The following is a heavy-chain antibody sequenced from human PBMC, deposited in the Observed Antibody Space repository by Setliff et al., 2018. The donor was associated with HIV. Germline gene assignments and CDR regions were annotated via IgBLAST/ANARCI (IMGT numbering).Heavy chain of an antibody. CDR1: GGTFSNYG. D-gene: IGHD3-22*01. CDR3: AGGMDYYDTSGYYQYYFDY. V-gene: IGHV1-2*04. J-gene: IGHJ4*02. CDR2: INPKSDGT. Sequence: ASVKVSCKASGGTFSNYGMSWVRQAPGQGLEWMGWINPKSDGTNYAQKFQGWITMTRDTSISTAYMELSRLRSDDTAVYYCAGGMDYYDTSGYYQYYFDYWGQGTLVTVSS.